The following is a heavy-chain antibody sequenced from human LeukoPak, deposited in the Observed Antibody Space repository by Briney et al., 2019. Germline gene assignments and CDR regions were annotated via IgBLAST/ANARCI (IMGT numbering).Heavy chain of an antibody. D-gene: IGHD6-6*01. CDR3: ARERYSSSLDY. J-gene: IGHJ4*02. Sequence: PGGSLRLSCAASGFTFSSYSMDWVRQAPGKGLEWVAVISYDGSNKYYADSVKGRFTISRDNSKNTLYLQMNSLRAEDTAVYYCARERYSSSLDYWGQGTLVTVSS. CDR2: ISYDGSNK. CDR1: GFTFSSYS. V-gene: IGHV3-30*03.